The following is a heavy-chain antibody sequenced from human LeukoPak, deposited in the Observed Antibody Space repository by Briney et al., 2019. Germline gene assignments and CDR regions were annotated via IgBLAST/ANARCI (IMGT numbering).Heavy chain of an antibody. CDR2: IYYSGST. CDR3: ARAVSGRFDH. CDR1: GGSMSPYH. V-gene: IGHV4-59*08. D-gene: IGHD6-19*01. Sequence: SETLSLTCTVSGGSMSPYHWGWIRQPPGKGLEWTGYIYYSGSTNYNPSLNSRVTISVDTSKNQFSLRLSSVTAADTAIYYCARAVSGRFDHWGQGTLVTVSS. J-gene: IGHJ4*02.